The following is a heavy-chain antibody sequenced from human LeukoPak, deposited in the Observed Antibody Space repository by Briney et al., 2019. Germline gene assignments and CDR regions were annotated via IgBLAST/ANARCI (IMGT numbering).Heavy chain of an antibody. Sequence: GGSLRLSCAASGFTFSSYATSWVRQAPGKGLEWVSGISGSGGSTYYADSVKGRFTIARDNSKNTLYLQMNSLRAEDTAVYYCAKASYSPTTPFDYWGQGTLVTVSS. CDR3: AKASYSPTTPFDY. CDR2: ISGSGGST. D-gene: IGHD2-21*01. CDR1: GFTFSSYA. J-gene: IGHJ4*02. V-gene: IGHV3-23*01.